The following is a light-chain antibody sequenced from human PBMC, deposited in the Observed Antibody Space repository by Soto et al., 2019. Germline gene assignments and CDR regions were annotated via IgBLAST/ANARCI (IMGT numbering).Light chain of an antibody. CDR3: LQHNSYPLT. J-gene: IGKJ1*01. CDR1: QGISSY. Sequence: DIQMTQSPASLPASVGDRVTITCRASQGISSYLAWYQQKPGKAPKLLIYAASSLQSGVPSRFSGSGSGTDFTLTISSLQPEDFATYYCLQHNSYPLTFGQGTKV. V-gene: IGKV1-16*01. CDR2: AAS.